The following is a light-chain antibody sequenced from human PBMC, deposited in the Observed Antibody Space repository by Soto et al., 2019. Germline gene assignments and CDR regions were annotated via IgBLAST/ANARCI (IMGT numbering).Light chain of an antibody. CDR3: QQSNNWIGYT. J-gene: IGKJ2*01. CDR1: QSVSSN. V-gene: IGKV3-15*01. CDR2: GAS. Sequence: EIVMTQSPATLSVSPGERATLSCRASQSVSSNLAWYQQKPGQAPRLLIYGASTRATGIPARFSGGESGTEFTLTISSLQSEDFAVYYCQQSNNWIGYTFGQGTKLEIK.